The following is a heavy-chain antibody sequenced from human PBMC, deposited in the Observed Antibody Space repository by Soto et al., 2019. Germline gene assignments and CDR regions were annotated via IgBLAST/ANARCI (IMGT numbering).Heavy chain of an antibody. D-gene: IGHD4-4*01. J-gene: IGHJ6*02. V-gene: IGHV3-30*18. CDR3: AKAQAVTTEDYYYYGMDV. Sequence: QVQLVESGGGVVQPARSLRLSCAASGFTFRNYGMHWVRQAPGKGLEWVAVMSYDGSDKYFADSVKGRFTIFRDNSKNTLYLQMNSLRAEDTAVYYCAKAQAVTTEDYYYYGMDVWGQGTTVTVSS. CDR2: MSYDGSDK. CDR1: GFTFRNYG.